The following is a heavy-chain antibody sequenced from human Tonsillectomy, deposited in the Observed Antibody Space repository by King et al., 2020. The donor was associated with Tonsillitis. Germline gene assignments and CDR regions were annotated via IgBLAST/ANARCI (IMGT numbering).Heavy chain of an antibody. D-gene: IGHD3/OR15-3a*01. V-gene: IGHV3-11*06. J-gene: IGHJ4*02. CDR1: GFTFSDYS. CDR3: ASGLAQLDY. CDR2: ITDSTSYT. Sequence: VQLVESGGGLVKPGGSLRLSGAASGFTFSDYSMSWIRQAPGKGLGGVSYITDSTSYTNCADSVKGRFTISRDNAKNSLYLQRNSLGVEDTAVYYCASGLAQLDYWGQGTLVTVSS.